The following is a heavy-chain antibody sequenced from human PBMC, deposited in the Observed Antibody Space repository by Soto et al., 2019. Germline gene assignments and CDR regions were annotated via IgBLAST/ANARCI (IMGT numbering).Heavy chain of an antibody. CDR2: ISGSGGST. D-gene: IGHD5-18*01. Sequence: GGSLSLSCAASGFSLRSYAMSWVRPVPGKGLEWVASISGSGGSTYYADTVKGRFTISRDKSKNTLYLQMNSLGSEDTAVYYCANAGVGGTAIHRFDPWGQGTLVTVSS. V-gene: IGHV3-23*01. CDR1: GFSLRSYA. J-gene: IGHJ5*02. CDR3: ANAGVGGTAIHRFDP.